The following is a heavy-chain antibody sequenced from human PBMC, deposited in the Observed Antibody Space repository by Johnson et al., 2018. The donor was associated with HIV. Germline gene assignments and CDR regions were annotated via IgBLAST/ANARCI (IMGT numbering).Heavy chain of an antibody. CDR1: GFTFSSYW. D-gene: IGHD7-27*01. CDR2: IKQDGSEK. Sequence: VQLVESGGGLVQPGGSLRLSCAASGFTFSSYWMSWVRQAPGKGLEWVANIKQDGSEKYYVDSVKGRFTISRDNAKNSLYLQMNSLRAEDTAVYYCARDLLGMDDAVDIWGQGTMVTVSS. CDR3: ARDLLGMDDAVDI. J-gene: IGHJ3*02. V-gene: IGHV3-7*01.